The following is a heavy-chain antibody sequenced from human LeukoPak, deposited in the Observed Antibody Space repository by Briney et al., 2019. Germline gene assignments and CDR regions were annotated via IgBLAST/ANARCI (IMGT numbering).Heavy chain of an antibody. D-gene: IGHD6-6*01. CDR3: AKGDSSSVSYFDY. V-gene: IGHV3-23*01. J-gene: IGHJ4*02. CDR2: VTGSGGRT. Sequence: GGSLRLSCAASGFTFSNYAMSWVRQAPGKGLECVSIVTGSGGRTYYADSVEGRFTVSRDNSKNTLYLQMNTLRAEDTAVYYCAKGDSSSVSYFDYWGQGTPVTVSS. CDR1: GFTFSNYA.